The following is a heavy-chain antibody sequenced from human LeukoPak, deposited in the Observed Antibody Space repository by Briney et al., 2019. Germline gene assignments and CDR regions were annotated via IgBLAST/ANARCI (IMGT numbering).Heavy chain of an antibody. Sequence: GGSLRLSCAASGFTVSSYYMHWVRQAPGKGLEWVSVIYSGGSTYYADSVKGRFTISRDNSKNTLYLQMNSLRAEDTAVYYCARGDYYGSPKVVAAWGQGTLVTVSS. CDR2: IYSGGST. V-gene: IGHV3-66*01. CDR3: ARGDYYGSPKVVAA. J-gene: IGHJ5*02. D-gene: IGHD3-10*01. CDR1: GFTVSSYY.